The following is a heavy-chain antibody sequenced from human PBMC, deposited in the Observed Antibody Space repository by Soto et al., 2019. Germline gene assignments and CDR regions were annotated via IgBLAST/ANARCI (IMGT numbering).Heavy chain of an antibody. CDR1: GYTFTSYG. Sequence: ASVKVSCKASGYTFTSYGISWVRQAPGQGLEWMGWISAYNGNTNYAQKLQGRVTMTTDTSTSTAYMELRSLRSDDTAVYYCARDLTVVPAASFDYWGQGTLVTVSS. V-gene: IGHV1-18*01. CDR3: ARDLTVVPAASFDY. D-gene: IGHD2-2*01. CDR2: ISAYNGNT. J-gene: IGHJ4*02.